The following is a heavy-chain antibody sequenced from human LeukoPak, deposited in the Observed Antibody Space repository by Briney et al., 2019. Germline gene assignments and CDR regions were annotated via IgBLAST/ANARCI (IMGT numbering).Heavy chain of an antibody. D-gene: IGHD5-18*01. CDR2: IYYSGST. Sequence: SETLSLTCTVSGGSISSGGYYWSWLRQHPGTGLGWIGYIYYSGSTYYNPSLKSRVTISVDTSKNQFSLKLSSVTAADTAVYYCARGPGIQLWLSDWCFDYWGQGTLVTVSS. J-gene: IGHJ4*02. CDR1: GGSISSGGYY. CDR3: ARGPGIQLWLSDWCFDY. V-gene: IGHV4-31*03.